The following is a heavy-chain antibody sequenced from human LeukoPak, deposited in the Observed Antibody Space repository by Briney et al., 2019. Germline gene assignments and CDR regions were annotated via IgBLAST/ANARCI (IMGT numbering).Heavy chain of an antibody. CDR2: FDPEDGET. CDR1: GYTLTELS. D-gene: IGHD4/OR15-4a*01. Sequence: GASVKVSCKVSGYTLTELSMHWVRQAPGKGLEWMGGFDPEDGETIYAQKFQGGVTMTEDTSTDTAYMELSSLGSEDTAVYYCATSLRYYGMDVWGQGTTVTVSS. CDR3: ATSLRYYGMDV. J-gene: IGHJ6*02. V-gene: IGHV1-24*01.